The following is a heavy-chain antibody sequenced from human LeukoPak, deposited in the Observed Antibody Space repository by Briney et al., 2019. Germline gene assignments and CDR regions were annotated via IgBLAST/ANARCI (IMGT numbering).Heavy chain of an antibody. V-gene: IGHV3-23*01. CDR2: ISGSGGST. Sequence: PGGSLRLSCAASGFTFDDYAMHWVRQAPGKGLEWVSAISGSGGSTYYADSVKCRFAISRDNSKNTLYLQMNSLRAEDTAVYYCAKKRIQLWSYFDYWGQGTLVTVSS. J-gene: IGHJ4*02. CDR1: GFTFDDYA. CDR3: AKKRIQLWSYFDY. D-gene: IGHD5-18*01.